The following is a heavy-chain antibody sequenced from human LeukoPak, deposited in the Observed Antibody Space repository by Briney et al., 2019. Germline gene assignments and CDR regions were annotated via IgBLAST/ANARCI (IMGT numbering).Heavy chain of an antibody. CDR2: IYTSGST. J-gene: IGHJ4*02. CDR3: ARSLDYGSSYYSDY. D-gene: IGHD6-6*01. CDR1: GGSISGYY. Sequence: SETLSLTCTVSGGSISGYYWNWIRQPAGRALEWIGRIYTSGSTNYNPSLKSRVTMSVDTSKNHFSLKLSSVTAADTALYYCARSLDYGSSYYSDYWGQGTLVTVSS. V-gene: IGHV4-4*07.